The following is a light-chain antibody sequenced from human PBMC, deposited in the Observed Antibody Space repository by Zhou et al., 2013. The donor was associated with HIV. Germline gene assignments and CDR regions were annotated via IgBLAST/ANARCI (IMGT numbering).Light chain of an antibody. J-gene: IGKJ2*01. CDR3: QHYGSSLYT. CDR2: GAS. V-gene: IGKV3-20*01. Sequence: EIVLTQSPGTLSLSPGERATLSCRASQSVSSSYLAWYQQKPGQAPRLLIFGASTRAPGIPDRFSGSGSGTDFILTISRVEPEDFAVYYCQHYGSSLYTFGQGTKLEIK. CDR1: QSVSSSY.